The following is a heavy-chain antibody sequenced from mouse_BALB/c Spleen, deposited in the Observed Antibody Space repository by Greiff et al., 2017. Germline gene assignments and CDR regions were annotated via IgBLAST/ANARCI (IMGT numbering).Heavy chain of an antibody. Sequence: EGHLVESGGGLVQPGGSLRLSCATSGFTFTDYYMSWVRQPPGKALEWLGFIRNKANGYTTEYSASVKGRFTISRDNSQSILYLQMNTLRAEDSATYYCARDLLRPYAMDYWGQGTSVTVSS. CDR3: ARDLLRPYAMDY. CDR2: IRNKANGYTT. J-gene: IGHJ4*01. D-gene: IGHD1-2*01. V-gene: IGHV7-3*02. CDR1: GFTFTDYY.